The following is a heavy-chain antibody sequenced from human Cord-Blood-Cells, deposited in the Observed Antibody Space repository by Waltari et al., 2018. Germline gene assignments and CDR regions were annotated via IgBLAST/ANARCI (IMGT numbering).Heavy chain of an antibody. V-gene: IGHV3-33*01. D-gene: IGHD6-19*01. J-gene: IGHJ4*02. CDR2: IWYDGSNK. Sequence: QVQLVESGGGVVQPGRALRLSCAASGFTVSSLGMLGVRQAPGKGLEWVAVIWYDGSNKYYADSVKGRFTISRDNSKNTLYLQMNSLRAEDTAVYYCARGHSSGWYGVDYWGQGTLVTVSS. CDR3: ARGHSSGWYGVDY. CDR1: GFTVSSLG.